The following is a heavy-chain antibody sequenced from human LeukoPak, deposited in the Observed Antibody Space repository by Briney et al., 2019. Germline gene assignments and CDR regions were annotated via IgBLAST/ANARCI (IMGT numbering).Heavy chain of an antibody. Sequence: SETLSLTCAVYGGSFSGYYWSWIRQPPGKGLEWIGEINHSGTTNYNPSLKSRVTISVDTSENQFSLKLTSVTAADTAVYYCARGPQSRFDYWGQGTLVTVSS. CDR3: ARGPQSRFDY. CDR1: GGSFSGYY. V-gene: IGHV4-34*01. J-gene: IGHJ4*02. CDR2: INHSGTT.